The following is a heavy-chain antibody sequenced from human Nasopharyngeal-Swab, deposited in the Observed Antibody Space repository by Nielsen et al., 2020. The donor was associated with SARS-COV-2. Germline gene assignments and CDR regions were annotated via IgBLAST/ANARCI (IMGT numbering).Heavy chain of an antibody. J-gene: IGHJ4*02. CDR3: AQNSGGSCSGCFGY. V-gene: IGHV2-70*01. Sequence: SGPTLVKPTQTLTLTCTFSGFSLSTSGMCVSWIRQPPGKALEWLALIDWDDDKYYSTSLKTRPTISKDTSKNQVVLTMTNMDPVDTATYYCAQNSGGSCSGCFGYWGQGTLVTVSS. CDR1: GFSLSTSGMC. D-gene: IGHD2-15*01. CDR2: IDWDDDK.